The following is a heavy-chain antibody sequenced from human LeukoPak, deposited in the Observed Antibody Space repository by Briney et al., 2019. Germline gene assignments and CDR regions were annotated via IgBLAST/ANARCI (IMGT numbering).Heavy chain of an antibody. CDR1: GFIFSSYW. Sequence: PGGSLRLSCAASGFIFSSYWMSWVRQAPGKGLEWVANIKQDGSEKWYVDSVKGRFTISRDNAKNSLFLQMNSLGAEDTAVYYCSAGSYFDNWGQGILVTVSS. D-gene: IGHD1-26*01. V-gene: IGHV3-7*05. J-gene: IGHJ4*02. CDR3: SAGSYFDN. CDR2: IKQDGSEK.